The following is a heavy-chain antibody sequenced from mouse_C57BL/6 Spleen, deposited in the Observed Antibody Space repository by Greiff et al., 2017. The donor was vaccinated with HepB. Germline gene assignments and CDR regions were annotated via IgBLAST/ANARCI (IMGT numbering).Heavy chain of an antibody. CDR1: GFTFSDYG. CDR2: ISSGSSTI. J-gene: IGHJ3*01. V-gene: IGHV5-17*01. Sequence: VQLKESGGGLVKPGGSLKLSCAASGFTFSDYGMHWVRQAPEKGLEWVAYISSGSSTIYYADTVKGRFTISRDNAKNTLFLQMTSLRSEDTAMYYCARPRAGTFAYWGQGTLVTVSA. D-gene: IGHD3-3*01. CDR3: ARPRAGTFAY.